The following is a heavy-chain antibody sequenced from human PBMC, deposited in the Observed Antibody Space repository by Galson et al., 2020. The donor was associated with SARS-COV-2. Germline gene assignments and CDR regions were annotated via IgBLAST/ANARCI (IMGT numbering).Heavy chain of an antibody. J-gene: IGHJ6*02. Sequence: ASVKVSCKASGYTFTSYGISWVRQAPGQGLEWMGWISAYNGNTNYAQKLQGRVTMTTDTSTSTAYMELRSLRSDDTAVYYCAREGIAVAELRGNYYYYGMDVWGQGTTVTVSS. CDR1: GYTFTSYG. CDR3: AREGIAVAELRGNYYYYGMDV. V-gene: IGHV1-18*04. CDR2: ISAYNGNT. D-gene: IGHD6-19*01.